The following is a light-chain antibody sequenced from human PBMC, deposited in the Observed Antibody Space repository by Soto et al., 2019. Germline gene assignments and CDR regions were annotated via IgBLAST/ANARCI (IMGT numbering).Light chain of an antibody. CDR1: QGLSFN. V-gene: IGKV3-20*01. CDR2: AAS. Sequence: EIVMTQSPATLSVSPGVRATLSCRASQGLSFNLARYQQNPGQAPRLLIYAASTRATGIPDRFSGSGSGTDFTLTISRLEPEDFAVYYCQQSGSSPITFGHGTRLEIK. CDR3: QQSGSSPIT. J-gene: IGKJ5*01.